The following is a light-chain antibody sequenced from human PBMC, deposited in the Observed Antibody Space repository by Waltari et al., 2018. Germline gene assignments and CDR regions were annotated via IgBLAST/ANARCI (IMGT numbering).Light chain of an antibody. J-gene: IGLJ3*02. Sequence: QSVLTQPPSASGTPGQGVTISCSGGASNIGTNVVNWYQQVPGKAPKLLIYRRDRRTAGGPDRFSGSKSGTSASLAISGLQSEDEADYYCAAWDDSLNGRWVFGGGTKVTVL. CDR3: AAWDDSLNGRWV. CDR2: RRD. V-gene: IGLV1-44*01. CDR1: ASNIGTNV.